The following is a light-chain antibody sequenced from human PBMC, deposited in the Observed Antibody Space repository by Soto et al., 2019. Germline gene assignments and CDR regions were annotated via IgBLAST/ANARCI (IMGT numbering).Light chain of an antibody. Sequence: QSVLTQQPSVSGAPGQRGTISCTESSSNIGAGYDVHWYQQLPGTAPKLLIYGNSNRPSGVPDRFSGSKSGTSASLAITGLQAEDEADYYCQSYDSSLSGWVFGGGTKLTVL. CDR1: SSNIGAGYD. V-gene: IGLV1-40*01. J-gene: IGLJ3*02. CDR2: GNS. CDR3: QSYDSSLSGWV.